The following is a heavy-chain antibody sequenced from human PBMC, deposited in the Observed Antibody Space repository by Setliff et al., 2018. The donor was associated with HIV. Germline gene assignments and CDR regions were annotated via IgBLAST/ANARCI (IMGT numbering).Heavy chain of an antibody. J-gene: IGHJ4*02. D-gene: IGHD7-27*01. Sequence: ASVKVSCKASGYTFTDYFMHWVRQAPGQGLEWMGWISPNNGDTNIPQTFQGRVTMTRDTSINAAYLDLSGLTSDDTAFYYCARQFSNSFDSWGQGTLVTVSS. CDR1: GYTFTDYF. CDR2: ISPNNGDT. V-gene: IGHV1-2*02. CDR3: ARQFSNSFDS.